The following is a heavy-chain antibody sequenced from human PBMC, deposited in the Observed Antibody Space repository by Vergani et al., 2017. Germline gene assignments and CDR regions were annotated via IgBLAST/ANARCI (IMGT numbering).Heavy chain of an antibody. D-gene: IGHD2-21*01. CDR3: VREGSYCGSTTCRNPSYVYYYHMDV. J-gene: IGHJ6*03. Sequence: QVQLVGSGGGVFQPGSSLRLSFTSSGFTFSTYAMHWVRKAPARGLEWWAIIYYDGSKKYYADSVKGRFTISRDNSRNTLDLLMSSLRAEDTAIYYCVREGSYCGSTTCRNPSYVYYYHMDVWGEGTTVTVSS. CDR1: GFTFSTYA. CDR2: IYYDGSKK. V-gene: IGHV3-33*01.